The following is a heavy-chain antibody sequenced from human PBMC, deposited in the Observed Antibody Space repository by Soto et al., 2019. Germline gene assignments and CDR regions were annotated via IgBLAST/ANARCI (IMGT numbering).Heavy chain of an antibody. CDR3: ARGNTDDYYYYYGMDV. CDR2: TYYRSKWYN. J-gene: IGHJ6*02. Sequence: PSQTLSLPCAISGDSVSSNSAAWNWIRQSPSRGLEWLGRTYYRSKWYNDYAVSVKSRITINPDTSKNQFSLQLNSVTPEDTAVYYCARGNTDDYYYYYGMDVWGQGTTGTVS. CDR1: GDSVSSNSAA. V-gene: IGHV6-1*01.